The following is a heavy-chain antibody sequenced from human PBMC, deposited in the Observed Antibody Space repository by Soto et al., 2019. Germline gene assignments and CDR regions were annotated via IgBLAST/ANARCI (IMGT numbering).Heavy chain of an antibody. CDR2: INAGNGNT. D-gene: IGHD6-13*01. Sequence: VSVKVSCKASGYTFTSYAMHWVRQAPGQRLEWMGWINAGNGNTKYSQKFQGRVTITRDTSASTAYMELSSLRSEDTAVYYCARHVAAVAPIGYWGPGTLVTVSS. CDR3: ARHVAAVAPIGY. J-gene: IGHJ4*02. CDR1: GYTFTSYA. V-gene: IGHV1-3*01.